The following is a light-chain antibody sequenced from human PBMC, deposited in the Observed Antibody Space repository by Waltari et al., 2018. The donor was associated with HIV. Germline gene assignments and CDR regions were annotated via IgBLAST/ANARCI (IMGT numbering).Light chain of an antibody. V-gene: IGLV1-51*01. J-gene: IGLJ3*02. CDR2: AYG. Sequence: QSVLTQPPSVSAAPGQKVSISCSGSSSNIADTYVSWYKRLPGAGPNLLPYAYGGRPSGTPGRFSASNSGTSATLVITGVQTEDEGDYFCATWDHSLDGVVFGGGTTLSVL. CDR3: ATWDHSLDGVV. CDR1: SSNIADTY.